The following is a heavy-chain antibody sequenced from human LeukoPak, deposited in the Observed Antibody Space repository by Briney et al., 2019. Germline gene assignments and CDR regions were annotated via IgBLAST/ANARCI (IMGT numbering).Heavy chain of an antibody. J-gene: IGHJ4*02. CDR1: GGSFSGYY. CDR2: INHSGST. CDR3: ARLSSVEECTYSGGVGY. Sequence: SETLSLTCAVSGGSFSGYYWSWIRQPPGKGLEWIGEINHSGSTNYNPSLKSRVTISVDTSKNQFSLKLSSVTAADTAVYYCARLSSVEECTYSGGVGYWGQGTLVTVSS. D-gene: IGHD2-21*01. V-gene: IGHV4-34*01.